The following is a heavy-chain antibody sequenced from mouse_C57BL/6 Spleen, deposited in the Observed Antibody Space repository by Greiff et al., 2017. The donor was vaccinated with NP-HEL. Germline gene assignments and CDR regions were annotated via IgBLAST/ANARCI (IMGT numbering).Heavy chain of an antibody. D-gene: IGHD1-1*01. CDR2: IDPEDGET. Sequence: VHVKQSGAELVKPGASVKLSCTASGFNIKDYYMHWVKQSTEQGLEWIGRIDPEDGETKYAPKFQGKATITADTSSNTAYLQLSSLTSEDTAVYYCARNYGSSYLAWFAYWGQGTLVTVSA. V-gene: IGHV14-2*01. J-gene: IGHJ3*01. CDR3: ARNYGSSYLAWFAY. CDR1: GFNIKDYY.